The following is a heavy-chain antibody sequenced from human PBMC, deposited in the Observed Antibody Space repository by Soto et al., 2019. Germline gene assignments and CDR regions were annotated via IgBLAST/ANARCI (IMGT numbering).Heavy chain of an antibody. D-gene: IGHD2-8*02. CDR1: GFRFNDYY. Sequence: QVQLVGSGGGVVKPGGSLRLSCAASGFRFNDYYMSWIRQDPGKGLEWVSYISGSTTYTNYADSVKGRFTISRDSAKNSLYLQMNSLRAEDTAVYYCARDSTGGPHYFHYWGQGTLVTVSS. J-gene: IGHJ4*02. CDR2: ISGSTTYT. CDR3: ARDSTGGPHYFHY. V-gene: IGHV3-11*06.